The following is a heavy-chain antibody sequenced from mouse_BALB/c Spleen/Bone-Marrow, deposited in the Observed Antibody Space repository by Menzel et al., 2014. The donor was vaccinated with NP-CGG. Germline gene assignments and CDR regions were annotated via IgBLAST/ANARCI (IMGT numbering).Heavy chain of an antibody. CDR3: SRYYYNSGVFAY. J-gene: IGHJ3*01. V-gene: IGHV14-3*02. CDR2: IDPANGNT. CDR1: GFNIKDSY. Sequence: VQLQESGAELAKPGASVKLSCTASGFNIKDSYMHWVKQRPEQGLEWIGRIDPANGNTKYDPKFQGKATITADKSSSPAYLQLSSLTSEDTAVYYCSRYYYNSGVFAYLGQGTLVTGSA. D-gene: IGHD1-1*01.